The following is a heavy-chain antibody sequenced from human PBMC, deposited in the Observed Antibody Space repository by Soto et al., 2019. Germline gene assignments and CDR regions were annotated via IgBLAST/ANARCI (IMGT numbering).Heavy chain of an antibody. CDR1: GFTFSSYA. V-gene: IGHV3-30-3*01. CDR3: ARGDDFWSGNYYYGMDV. D-gene: IGHD3-3*01. Sequence: LRLSCAASGFTFSSYAMHWVRQAPGKGLEWVAVISYDGSNKYYADSVKGRFTISRDNSKNTLYLQMNSLRAEDTAVYYCARGDDFWSGNYYYGMDVWGQGTTVTISS. J-gene: IGHJ6*02. CDR2: ISYDGSNK.